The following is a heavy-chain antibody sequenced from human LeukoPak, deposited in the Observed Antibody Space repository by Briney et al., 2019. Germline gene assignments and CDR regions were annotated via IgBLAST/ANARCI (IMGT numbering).Heavy chain of an antibody. CDR2: IGGSADNT. V-gene: IGHV3-23*01. CDR3: AKGPKLGDGFHCDY. CDR1: GFIFDNYA. Sequence: GGSLRLSCVASGFIFDNYALSWVRQAPGKGLEWVSGIGGSADNTYYADSVKGRFTISRDISKNTVYLQMNNLRVDDTAVYHCAKGPKLGDGFHCDYWGQGTLVTVSS. J-gene: IGHJ4*02. D-gene: IGHD5-24*01.